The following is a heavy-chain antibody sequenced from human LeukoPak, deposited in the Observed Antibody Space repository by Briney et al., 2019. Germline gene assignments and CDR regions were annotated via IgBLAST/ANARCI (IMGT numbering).Heavy chain of an antibody. Sequence: GGSLRLSCAASGFTFSSYWMSWVRQAPGKGLEWVANIKQDGSEKNYVDSVKGRFTISRDNAKNSLYLQMNSLRAEDAAVYYCARDVLRDNWFDPWGQGTLVTVSS. CDR3: ARDVLRDNWFDP. J-gene: IGHJ5*02. D-gene: IGHD2-8*01. V-gene: IGHV3-7*01. CDR2: IKQDGSEK. CDR1: GFTFSSYW.